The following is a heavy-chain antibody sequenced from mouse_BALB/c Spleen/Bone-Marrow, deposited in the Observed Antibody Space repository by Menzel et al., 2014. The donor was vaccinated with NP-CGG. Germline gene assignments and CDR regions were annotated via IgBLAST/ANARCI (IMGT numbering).Heavy chain of an antibody. V-gene: IGHV5-9-2*01. D-gene: IGHD2-4*01. J-gene: IGHJ3*01. CDR3: ARHAYYDQTEVSFVY. CDR1: GLSFNSYG. CDR2: ISGGGSYT. Sequence: EVQVVESGGGLVKSGGSLKLSCAASGLSFNSYGMSWVRQTPEKRLEWVATISGGGSYTFYPDGVKGRFTISRDNAKNNLYLQLSSLRSEETALYYCARHAYYDQTEVSFVYWGQGTLVTVSA.